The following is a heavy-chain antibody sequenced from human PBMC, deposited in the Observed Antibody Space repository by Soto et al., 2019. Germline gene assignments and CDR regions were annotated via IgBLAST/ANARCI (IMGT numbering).Heavy chain of an antibody. CDR2: ISGSGGST. CDR3: AKETVVGPAYYYYGMDV. Sequence: PGGSLRLSCAASGFTFSSYAMSWVRQDPGKGLEWVSAISGSGGSTYYADSVKGRFTISRDNSKNTLYLQMNSLRAEDTAVYYCAKETVVGPAYYYYGMDVWGQGTTVTVSS. CDR1: GFTFSSYA. J-gene: IGHJ6*02. V-gene: IGHV3-23*01. D-gene: IGHD2-15*01.